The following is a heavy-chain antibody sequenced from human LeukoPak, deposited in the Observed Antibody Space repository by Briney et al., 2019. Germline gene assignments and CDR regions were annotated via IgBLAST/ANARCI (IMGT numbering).Heavy chain of an antibody. CDR2: ISYDGSNK. D-gene: IGHD6-13*01. CDR1: GFTFSSYA. Sequence: GGSLRLSCAASGFTFSSYAMHWVRQAPGKGLEWVAVISYDGSNKYYADSVKGRFTISRDNSKNTLYLQMNSLRAEDTAVYYCAKEVAAAGRGRVDYWGQGTLVTVSS. CDR3: AKEVAAAGRGRVDY. V-gene: IGHV3-30-3*01. J-gene: IGHJ4*02.